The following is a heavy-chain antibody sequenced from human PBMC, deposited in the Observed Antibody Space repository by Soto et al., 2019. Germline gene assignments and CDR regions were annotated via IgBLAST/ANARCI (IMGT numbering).Heavy chain of an antibody. CDR2: ISSSSSTI. CDR3: ARSASRDSSGYYHPFDY. D-gene: IGHD3-22*01. Sequence: GGSLRLSCAASGFTFSSYSMNWVRQAPGKGLEWVSYISSSSSTIYYADSVKGRFTISRDNAKNSLYLQMNSLRDEDTAVYYCARSASRDSSGYYHPFDYWGQGTLVTVSS. V-gene: IGHV3-48*02. J-gene: IGHJ4*02. CDR1: GFTFSSYS.